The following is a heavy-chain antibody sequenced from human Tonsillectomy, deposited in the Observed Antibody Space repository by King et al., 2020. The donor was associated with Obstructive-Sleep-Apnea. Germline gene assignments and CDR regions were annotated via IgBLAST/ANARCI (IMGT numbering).Heavy chain of an antibody. Sequence: VQLVESGGGLVKPGGSLRLSCAASGFTFSSYSMNWVRQAPGKGLEWVSSISSSSSYIYYADSVKGRFTISRDNAKNSLYLQMNSLRAEDTAVYYCARDAPSSGWSPPFDYWGQGTLVTVSS. CDR1: GFTFSSYS. D-gene: IGHD6-19*01. CDR2: ISSSSSYI. J-gene: IGHJ4*02. V-gene: IGHV3-21*01. CDR3: ARDAPSSGWSPPFDY.